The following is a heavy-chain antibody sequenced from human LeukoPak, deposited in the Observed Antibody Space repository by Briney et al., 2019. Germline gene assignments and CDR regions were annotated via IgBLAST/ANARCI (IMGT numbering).Heavy chain of an antibody. CDR2: IYYSGST. D-gene: IGHD3-22*01. CDR1: GGSISSSSYY. CDR3: ARERGYYDSSGYSVRQFDY. V-gene: IGHV4-61*01. Sequence: SETLSLTCTVSGGSISSSSYYWGWIRQPPGKGLEWIGYIYYSGSTNYNPSLKSRVTISVDTSKNQFSLKLSSVTAADTAVYYCARERGYYDSSGYSVRQFDYWGQGTLVTVSS. J-gene: IGHJ4*02.